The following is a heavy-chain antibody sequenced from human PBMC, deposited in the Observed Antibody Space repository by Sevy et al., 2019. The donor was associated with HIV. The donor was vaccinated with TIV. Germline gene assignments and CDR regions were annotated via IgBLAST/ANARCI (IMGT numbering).Heavy chain of an antibody. CDR2: ISSDGRP. Sequence: GSLRLSCAASGFTFSTYAMSWVRLAPGKGLDWVSTISSDGRPYYADSVKGRFTISRDNSRDTLYLQLSSLRAEDMAVYFCARHRLHDIAAGWYFDVWGRGTLVTVSS. V-gene: IGHV3-23*01. CDR1: GFTFSTYA. D-gene: IGHD6-13*01. CDR3: ARHRLHDIAAGWYFDV. J-gene: IGHJ2*01.